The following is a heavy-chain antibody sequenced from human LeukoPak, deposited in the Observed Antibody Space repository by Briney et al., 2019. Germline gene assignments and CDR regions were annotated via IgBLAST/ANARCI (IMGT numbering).Heavy chain of an antibody. V-gene: IGHV4-39*01. CDR1: GSSFSSCAYY. CDR3: ARHSVSVAAYADGDAFDI. D-gene: IGHD4-17*01. Sequence: SESLCLTCTVSGSSFSSCAYYWGWLRPPPGQGLEWIVSIYYSGSTYSNPSLRRLATISVDSSKKQFSLMLSSVTAADTAVYYCARHSVSVAAYADGDAFDIWGQGTMVTVSS. J-gene: IGHJ3*02. CDR2: IYYSGST.